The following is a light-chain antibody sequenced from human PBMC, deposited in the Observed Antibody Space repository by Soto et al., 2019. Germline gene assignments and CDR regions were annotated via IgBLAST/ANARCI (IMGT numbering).Light chain of an antibody. Sequence: DIQMTQSPSSLSASVGDRVTITCRASQSISSYLNWYQQKPGKAPKLLIYAASSLQSGVPSMFSGSGSGTDFTLTISSLQPEDFATYYCQQSYSTPHTFGQGTKVDIK. J-gene: IGKJ1*01. CDR3: QQSYSTPHT. CDR2: AAS. V-gene: IGKV1-39*01. CDR1: QSISSY.